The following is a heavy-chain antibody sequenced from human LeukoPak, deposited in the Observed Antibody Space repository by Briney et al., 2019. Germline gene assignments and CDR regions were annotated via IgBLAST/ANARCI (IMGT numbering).Heavy chain of an antibody. CDR1: GGSFSRYS. D-gene: IGHD3-10*02. J-gene: IGHJ3*02. CDR3: ARGDVDPYVFDI. Sequence: SETLSLTCAVYGGSFSRYSWNWLRQPPGKGLEWIGEINHSGNTNYNPSLKSRVTISVDTSKNQLSLKVNSVIAADTAVYYCARGDVDPYVFDIWGQGTMVTVSS. V-gene: IGHV4-34*01. CDR2: INHSGNT.